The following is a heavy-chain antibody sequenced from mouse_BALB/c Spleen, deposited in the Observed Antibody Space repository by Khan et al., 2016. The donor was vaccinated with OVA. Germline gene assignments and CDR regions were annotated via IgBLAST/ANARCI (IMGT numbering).Heavy chain of an antibody. V-gene: IGHV2-6-7*01. CDR3: AGELRLGRGAY. D-gene: IGHD1-2*01. J-gene: IGHJ3*01. CDR2: IWGDGST. Sequence: QMQLEESGPGLVAPSQSLSITCTVSGFSLNGFGINWVRQPPGKGLEWLGMIWGDGSTNYNSALKSRLSISKDNSTSQVFLKMNSLHTDDTATYYCAGELRLGRGAYWGQGTLVTVSA. CDR1: GFSLNGFG.